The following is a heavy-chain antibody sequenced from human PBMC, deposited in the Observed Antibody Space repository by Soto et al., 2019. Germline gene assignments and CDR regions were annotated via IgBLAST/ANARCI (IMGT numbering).Heavy chain of an antibody. CDR1: GFTFSSYG. J-gene: IGHJ3*02. CDR2: ISYDGSNE. Sequence: QVQLVESGGGVVQPGRSLRLSCAASGFTFSSYGMHWVRQAPGKGLEWVAVISYDGSNEYYADSVKGRFTISRDNSKNTLYLKMNSLRAEDTAVYYCAKEGDDFDIWGQGTMVTVSS. V-gene: IGHV3-30*18. CDR3: AKEGDDFDI.